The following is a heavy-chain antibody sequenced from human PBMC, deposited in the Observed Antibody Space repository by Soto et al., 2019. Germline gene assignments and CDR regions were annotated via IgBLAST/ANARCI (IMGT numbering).Heavy chain of an antibody. V-gene: IGHV1-46*03. J-gene: IGHJ4*02. CDR2: INPSGGST. Sequence: QVQLVQSGAEVKKPGASVKVSCKASGYTFTSYYMHWVRQAPGQGLEWMGIINPSGGSTSYAQKCQGRVTMTRDTSTSTVYMELSSLRSEDTAVYYCASSIVVVPAAHRRALDYWGQGTLVTVSS. D-gene: IGHD2-2*01. CDR3: ASSIVVVPAAHRRALDY. CDR1: GYTFTSYY.